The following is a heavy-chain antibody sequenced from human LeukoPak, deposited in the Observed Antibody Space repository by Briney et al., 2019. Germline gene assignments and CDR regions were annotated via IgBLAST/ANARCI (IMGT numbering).Heavy chain of an antibody. CDR1: GGTFSSYA. V-gene: IGHV1-69*13. Sequence: SVKVSCKASGGTFSSYAISWVRQAPGQGLEWMGGIIPIFGTANYAQKFQGRVTITADESTSTAYMELSSLRSDDTAVYYCATDLEGRIWVFHYWGQGTLVTVSS. D-gene: IGHD3-16*01. CDR3: ATDLEGRIWVFHY. J-gene: IGHJ4*02. CDR2: IIPIFGTA.